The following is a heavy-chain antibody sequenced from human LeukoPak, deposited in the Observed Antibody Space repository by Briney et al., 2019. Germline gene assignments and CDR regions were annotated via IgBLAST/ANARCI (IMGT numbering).Heavy chain of an antibody. CDR2: IIPIFGTA. Sequence: SVKVSCKASGGTFSSYAISWVRQAPGQGLDGMGRIIPIFGTANYAQKVQGRVTITTDESTSTAYMELSSLRSEDTAVYYCARREIGDGYNYYFDYWGQGTLVTVSS. CDR3: ARREIGDGYNYYFDY. V-gene: IGHV1-69*05. D-gene: IGHD5-24*01. J-gene: IGHJ4*02. CDR1: GGTFSSYA.